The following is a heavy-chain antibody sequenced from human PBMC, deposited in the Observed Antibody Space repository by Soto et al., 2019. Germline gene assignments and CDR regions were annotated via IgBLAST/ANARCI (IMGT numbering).Heavy chain of an antibody. D-gene: IGHD3-22*01. CDR3: ARVTYYYDRSEFWFDP. V-gene: IGHV4-59*01. Sequence: PSETLSLTCTVSGGSISSYNWSWIRQPAGKGLEWIGYIYYSGSTNYNPSLKSRVTISVDTSKNQFSLKLSSVTAADTAVYYCARVTYYYDRSEFWFDPCGQGTLVTVS. CDR1: GGSISSYN. J-gene: IGHJ5*02. CDR2: IYYSGST.